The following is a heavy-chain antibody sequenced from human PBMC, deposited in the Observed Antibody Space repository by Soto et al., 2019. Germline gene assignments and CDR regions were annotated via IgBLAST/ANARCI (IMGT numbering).Heavy chain of an antibody. CDR1: GFSFRNYW. V-gene: IGHV3-7*01. J-gene: IGHJ4*02. CDR2: INHDGSEQ. D-gene: IGHD2-15*01. Sequence: EVQLVESGGDLVQPGGSLRLSCAVSGFSFRNYWMSWVRQAPGKGLEWVANINHDGSEQNLLDSVKGRFTISRDNGKNSLFLQMNSLRAEDTAVYYCARDIGYSYFDYWGQGTLVTVSS. CDR3: ARDIGYSYFDY.